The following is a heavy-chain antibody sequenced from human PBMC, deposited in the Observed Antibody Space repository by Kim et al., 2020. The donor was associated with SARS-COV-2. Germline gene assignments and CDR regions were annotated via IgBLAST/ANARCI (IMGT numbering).Heavy chain of an antibody. V-gene: IGHV4-59*13. Sequence: SETLSLTCTVSGGSISSYYWSWIRQPPGKGLEWIGYIYYSGSTNYNTSLKSRVTISVDTSKNQFSLKLSSVTAADTAVYYCARAYFGSGSNYSFDYWGQG. CDR1: GGSISSYY. CDR3: ARAYFGSGSNYSFDY. J-gene: IGHJ4*02. D-gene: IGHD3-10*01. CDR2: IYYSGST.